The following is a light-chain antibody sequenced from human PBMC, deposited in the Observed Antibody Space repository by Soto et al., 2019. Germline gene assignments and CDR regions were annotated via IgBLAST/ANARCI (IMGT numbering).Light chain of an antibody. J-gene: IGKJ3*01. CDR2: AAS. V-gene: IGKV1-39*01. CDR1: QTIIRY. CDR3: KQSYSTLFT. Sequence: DIQMTQSPSSLSASVGDRVTITCRASQTIIRYLNWYQQKPGRAPNLLIYAASSLQSGVPSRFSGSGSGTEFNLTISSLQPEDFATYYCKQSYSTLFTFGPGTKVEIK.